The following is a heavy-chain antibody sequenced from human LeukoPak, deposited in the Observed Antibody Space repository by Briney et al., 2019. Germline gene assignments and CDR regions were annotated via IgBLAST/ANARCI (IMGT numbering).Heavy chain of an antibody. J-gene: IGHJ4*02. Sequence: PSETLSFTCTVSGGSISSGDYYGSWIRQPPGKGLEWIGYIYYSGSTYYNPSLKSRVTISVDTSKNQFSLKLSSVTAADTAVYYCARIDILTGYPFDYWGQGTLVTVSS. V-gene: IGHV4-30-4*01. CDR1: GGSISSGDYY. CDR2: IYYSGST. CDR3: ARIDILTGYPFDY. D-gene: IGHD3-9*01.